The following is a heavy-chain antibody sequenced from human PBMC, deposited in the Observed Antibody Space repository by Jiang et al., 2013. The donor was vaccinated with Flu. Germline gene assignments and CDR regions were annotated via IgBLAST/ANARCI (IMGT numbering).Heavy chain of an antibody. CDR3: ARTPAGIAVAGTDYYYGMDV. CDR1: SSYS. CDR2: ISSSSSYI. J-gene: IGHJ6*02. D-gene: IGHD6-19*01. V-gene: IGHV3-21*01. Sequence: SSYSMNWVRQAPGKGLEWVSSISSSSSYIYYADSVKGRFTISRDNAKNSLYLQMNSLRAEDTAVYYCARTPAGIAVAGTDYYYGMDVWGQGTTVTVSS.